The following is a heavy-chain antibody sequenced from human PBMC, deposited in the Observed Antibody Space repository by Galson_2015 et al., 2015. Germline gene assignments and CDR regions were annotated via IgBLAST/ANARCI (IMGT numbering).Heavy chain of an antibody. CDR2: FSVSGGST. J-gene: IGHJ2*01. CDR1: GFSFSSYA. Sequence: SLRLSCAASGFSFSSYAMSWVRQAPGKGLEWVSAFSVSGGSTYYADSVKGRFTISRDNSKNMLYLQMNSLRAEDTAVYYCAKGSGRIYWYFELWGRGTLVTVSS. V-gene: IGHV3-23*01. CDR3: AKGSGRIYWYFEL.